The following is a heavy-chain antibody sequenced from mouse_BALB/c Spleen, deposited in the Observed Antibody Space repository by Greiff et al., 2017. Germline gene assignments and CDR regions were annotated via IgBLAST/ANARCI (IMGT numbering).Heavy chain of an antibody. CDR1: GYSFTGYY. Sequence: EVKLQESGPELVKPGASVKISCKASGYSFTGYYMHWVKQSHVKSLEWIGRINPYNGATSYNQNFKDKASLTVDKSSSTAYMELHSLTSEDSAVYYCARSTMITLGFDYWGQGTTLTVSS. D-gene: IGHD2-4*01. J-gene: IGHJ2*01. CDR3: ARSTMITLGFDY. V-gene: IGHV1-31*01. CDR2: INPYNGAT.